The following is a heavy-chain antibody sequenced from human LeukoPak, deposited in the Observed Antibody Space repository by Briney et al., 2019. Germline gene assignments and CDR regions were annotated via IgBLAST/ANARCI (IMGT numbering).Heavy chain of an antibody. CDR1: GYSFSEYY. J-gene: IGHJ4*02. D-gene: IGHD4-17*01. V-gene: IGHV1-2*02. Sequence: ASVKLSCKASGYSFSEYYVHWVRHAPGQGLEWMGWINPNSGGTNSAQKFQGRVTMTRDTSINTAYMELTILRSDDTAVYYCARGDYGDRNDYWGQGTLITVSS. CDR2: INPNSGGT. CDR3: ARGDYGDRNDY.